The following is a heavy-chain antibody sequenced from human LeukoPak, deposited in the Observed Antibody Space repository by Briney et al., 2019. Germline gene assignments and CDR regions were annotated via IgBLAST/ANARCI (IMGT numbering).Heavy chain of an antibody. CDR1: GFTFSSYA. CDR2: ISVRGGST. J-gene: IGHJ5*02. Sequence: GGSLRLSFAASGFTFSSYAMSSVRQAPGKWLEWGSAISVRGGSTYYADSVKGRFTISRDNSKNTLYLQMNSLRAEDPAVYYCAKEVYYYDSSGTPTYNWFDPWGQGTLVTVSS. CDR3: AKEVYYYDSSGTPTYNWFDP. D-gene: IGHD3-22*01. V-gene: IGHV3-23*01.